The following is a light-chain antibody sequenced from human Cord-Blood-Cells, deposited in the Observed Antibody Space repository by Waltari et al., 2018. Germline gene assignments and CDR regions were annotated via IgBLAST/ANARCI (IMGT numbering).Light chain of an antibody. J-gene: IGKJ4*01. Sequence: EIVLTQSPGILSLSPGERATISCRASQSVSSSYLAWYQQKPGQAPRLLIYGASSRATGIPDRFSGSGSGTDFTLTISRLEPEDFAVYYCQQYGSSPLTFGGGTKVEIK. CDR1: QSVSSSY. CDR3: QQYGSSPLT. V-gene: IGKV3-20*01. CDR2: GAS.